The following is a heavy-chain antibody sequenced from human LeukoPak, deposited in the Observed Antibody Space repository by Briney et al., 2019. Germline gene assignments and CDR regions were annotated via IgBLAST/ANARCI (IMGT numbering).Heavy chain of an antibody. J-gene: IGHJ5*02. V-gene: IGHV4-39*01. D-gene: IGHD3-10*01. CDR1: GDSVTSGTFY. Sequence: SETLPLTCTVSGDSVTSGTFYWAWLRQPPGKGLEWIATVYYTGSTYYNPSLKSRVTISIDTSKNQFSLTLRSVVAPDTALYYCARHSGSGSLSRPFDPSGQRTLVTVSS. CDR2: VYYTGST. CDR3: ARHSGSGSLSRPFDP.